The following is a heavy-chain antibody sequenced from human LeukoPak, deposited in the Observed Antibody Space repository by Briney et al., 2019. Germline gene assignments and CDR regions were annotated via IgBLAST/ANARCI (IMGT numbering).Heavy chain of an antibody. CDR3: ARVPRSYYYYYYMDV. CDR2: IYYSGSS. Sequence: SETLSLTCTVSGGSISSYYWSWIRQPPGKGLEWIGYIYYSGSSNYNPSLKSRVTISADTSKNQFSLKLSSVTAADTAVYYCARVPRSYYYYYYMDVWGKGTTVTVSS. CDR1: GGSISSYY. J-gene: IGHJ6*03. V-gene: IGHV4-59*01.